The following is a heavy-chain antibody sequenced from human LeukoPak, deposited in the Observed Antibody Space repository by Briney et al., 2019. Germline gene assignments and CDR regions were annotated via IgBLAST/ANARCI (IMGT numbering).Heavy chain of an antibody. CDR3: AKDLVIVVVRPNYYFDY. CDR1: GFTFSSYA. J-gene: IGHJ4*02. V-gene: IGHV3-23*01. D-gene: IGHD3-22*01. CDR2: ISGSGGST. Sequence: GGSLRLSCAASGFTFSSYAMSWVRQAPGKGLEWVSAISGSGGSTYYADSVKGRFTISRDNSKNTLYLQMNSLRAEDTAVYYCAKDLVIVVVRPNYYFDYWGQGTLVAVSS.